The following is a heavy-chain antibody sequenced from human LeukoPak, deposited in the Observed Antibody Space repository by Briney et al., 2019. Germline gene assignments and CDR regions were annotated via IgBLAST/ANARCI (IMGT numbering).Heavy chain of an antibody. CDR2: ISGSGGST. CDR3: XXXXXXVVVPAARTYGMDV. D-gene: IGHD2-2*01. CDR1: GFTFSSYA. J-gene: IGHJ6*02. Sequence: GGSLRLSCAASGFTFSSYAMSWVRQAPGKGLEWVSAISGSGGSTYYADSVKGRFTISRDNSKNTLYLQMNSLRAEDTAVYYCXXXXXXVVVPAARTYGMDVWGQGTTVTVSS. V-gene: IGHV3-23*01.